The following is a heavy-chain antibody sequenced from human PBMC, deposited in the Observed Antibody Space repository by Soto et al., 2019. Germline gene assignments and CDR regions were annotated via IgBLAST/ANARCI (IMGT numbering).Heavy chain of an antibody. Sequence: QVQLVESGGGVVQPGRSLRLSCAASGFTFSSYGMHWVRQAPGKGLEWVAVISYDGSNKYYADSVKGRFTISRDNSKNTLYLQMNSLRAEDTAVYYCAKDRSSSWTLDYWGQGTLVTVSS. D-gene: IGHD6-13*01. CDR1: GFTFSSYG. J-gene: IGHJ4*02. CDR2: ISYDGSNK. CDR3: AKDRSSSWTLDY. V-gene: IGHV3-30*18.